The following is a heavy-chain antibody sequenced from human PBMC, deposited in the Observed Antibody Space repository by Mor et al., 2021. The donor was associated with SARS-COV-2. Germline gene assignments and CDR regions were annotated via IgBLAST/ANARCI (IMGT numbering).Heavy chain of an antibody. Sequence: IGYTYSGGTTHYNPSLKSRVVISVDTSKDHLSLKLNSVTAADTGVYYCAREGGLGSFGIEYFQYWGQGTPVTVSS. CDR2: TYSGGTT. J-gene: IGHJ1*01. V-gene: IGHV4-31*02. CDR3: AREGGLGSFGIEYFQY. D-gene: IGHD3-10*01.